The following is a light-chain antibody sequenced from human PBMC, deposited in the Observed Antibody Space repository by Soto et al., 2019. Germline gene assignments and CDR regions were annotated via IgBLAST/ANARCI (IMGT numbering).Light chain of an antibody. Sequence: IQMTQSPASMSTSXGDGVTITXXASQSISRYLNWYQEKPGKAPKLLIYAASSLQSGVPSRFSGSGSGTDFTLTISSLQPEDFATYYCQQSFSTPITFGQGTRLEIK. CDR3: QQSFSTPIT. J-gene: IGKJ5*01. V-gene: IGKV1-39*01. CDR2: AAS. CDR1: QSISRY.